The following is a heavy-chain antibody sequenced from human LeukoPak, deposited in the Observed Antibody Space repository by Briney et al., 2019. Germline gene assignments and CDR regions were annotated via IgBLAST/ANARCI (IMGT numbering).Heavy chain of an antibody. J-gene: IGHJ1*01. CDR2: ISYSGST. CDR1: GASITSDF. CDR3: ARGGAYYYDSSGYYVPYFQH. Sequence: SETLSLTCTVSGASITSDFWTWIRQPPGKGLEWLGYISYSGSTNYNPSLKSRVTISVDTSKNQFSLKLSSVTAADTAVYYCARGGAYYYDSSGYYVPYFQHWGQGTLVTVSS. D-gene: IGHD3-22*01. V-gene: IGHV4-59*01.